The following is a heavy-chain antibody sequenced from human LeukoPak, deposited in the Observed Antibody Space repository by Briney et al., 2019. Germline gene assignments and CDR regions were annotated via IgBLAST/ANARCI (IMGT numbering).Heavy chain of an antibody. J-gene: IGHJ5*02. Sequence: SETLSLTCAVSGGSISSGGYSWSWIRQPPGKGLEWIGYIYHSGSTYYNPSLKSRVTISVDRSKNQFPLKLSSVTAADTAVYYCARSVVRGGAWFDPWGQGTLVTVSS. V-gene: IGHV4-30-2*01. D-gene: IGHD3-10*01. CDR2: IYHSGST. CDR3: ARSVVRGGAWFDP. CDR1: GGSISSGGYS.